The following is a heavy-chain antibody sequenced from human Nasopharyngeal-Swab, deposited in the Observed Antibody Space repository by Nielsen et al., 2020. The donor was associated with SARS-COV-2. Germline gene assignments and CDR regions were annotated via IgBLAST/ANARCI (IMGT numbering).Heavy chain of an antibody. CDR2: INHSGNT. CDR1: GGSFSAYD. J-gene: IGHJ4*02. Sequence: SQTLSLTCAVYGGSFSAYDWSWIRQPAGKGLEWIGEINHSGNTNYNPSLKSRVTISLDTSKNQFSLKLSSVTAADTAVYYCARGVAGVSMIVVVLTGGSYHFDYWGQGTLVTVSS. V-gene: IGHV4-34*01. CDR3: ARGVAGVSMIVVVLTGGSYHFDY. D-gene: IGHD3-22*01.